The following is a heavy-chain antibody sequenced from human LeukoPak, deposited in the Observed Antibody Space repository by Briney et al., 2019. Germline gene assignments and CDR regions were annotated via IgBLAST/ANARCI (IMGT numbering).Heavy chain of an antibody. D-gene: IGHD2/OR15-2a*01. J-gene: IGHJ4*02. CDR3: ARWDSSTWAFDY. Sequence: PSETLSLTCTVSGGSIKNSYWSWIRQSPGKGLKWIGYIYDTWTTNYNPSFKSRATISVDTSKNQVSLRVNSVTAADTAVYYCARWDSSTWAFDYWGQGALVTVSS. CDR1: GGSIKNSY. CDR2: IYDTWTT. V-gene: IGHV4-59*01.